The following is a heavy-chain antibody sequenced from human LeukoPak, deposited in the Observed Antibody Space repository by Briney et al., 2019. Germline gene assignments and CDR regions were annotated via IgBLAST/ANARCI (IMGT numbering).Heavy chain of an antibody. CDR3: AKEKVDTDMATYYYYYYMDV. J-gene: IGHJ6*03. CDR2: INWNSDFI. D-gene: IGHD5-18*01. Sequence: GGSLRLSCAASGFTFDDCTMHWVRQAPGKGLEWVSGINWNSDFIDYADSVKGRFTISRDNAKNSLYLQMDSLRAEDTALYYCAKEKVDTDMATYYYYYYMDVWGKGTTVTVSS. CDR1: GFTFDDCT. V-gene: IGHV3-9*01.